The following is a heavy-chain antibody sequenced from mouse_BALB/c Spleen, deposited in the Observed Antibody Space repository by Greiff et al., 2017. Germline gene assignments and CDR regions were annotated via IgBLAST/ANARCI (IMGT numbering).Heavy chain of an antibody. CDR3: ATPITTAFFYAMDY. CDR1: GFTFSSFG. J-gene: IGHJ4*01. Sequence: EVQLVESGGGLVQPGGSRTLSCAASGFTFSSFGMHWVRQAPEKGLEWVAYISSGSSTIYYADTVKGRFTISRDNPKNTLFLQMTSLRSEDTAMYYCATPITTAFFYAMDYWGQGTSVTVSA. CDR2: ISSGSSTI. V-gene: IGHV5-17*02. D-gene: IGHD1-2*01.